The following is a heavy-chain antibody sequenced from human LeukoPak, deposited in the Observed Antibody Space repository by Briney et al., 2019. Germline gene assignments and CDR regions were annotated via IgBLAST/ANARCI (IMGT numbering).Heavy chain of an antibody. J-gene: IGHJ4*02. CDR2: IRYDGSNK. V-gene: IGHV3-30*02. CDR3: AKASEWELWLFDY. CDR1: GFTFSSYG. D-gene: IGHD1-26*01. Sequence: GGSLRLSCAASGFTFSSYGMHWVRQAPGKGLERVAFIRYDGSNKYYADSVKGRFTISRDNSKNTLYLQMNNLRAEDTAVYYCAKASEWELWLFDYWGQGTLVTVSS.